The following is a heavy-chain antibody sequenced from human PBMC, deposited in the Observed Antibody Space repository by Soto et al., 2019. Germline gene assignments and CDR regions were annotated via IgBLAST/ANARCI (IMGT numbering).Heavy chain of an antibody. V-gene: IGHV3-30*18. J-gene: IGHJ4*02. CDR1: GFNFSEYA. Sequence: QVKLVESGGGVVQPGTSLRLSCAASGFNFSEYAMHWVRQSPGKGLEWLAIISFEGSNKYSANSVKGRFTISRDNSKNTLYLQMNDLRPEHTAVYYWSKDCATLAAARFFVSSGQGTPVTVSS. D-gene: IGHD6-25*01. CDR2: ISFEGSNK. CDR3: SKDCATLAAARFFVS.